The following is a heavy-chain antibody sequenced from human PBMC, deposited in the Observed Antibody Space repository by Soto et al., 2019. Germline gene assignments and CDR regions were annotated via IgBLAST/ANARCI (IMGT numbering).Heavy chain of an antibody. CDR1: GGSISSYY. CDR3: ARVWTPRFGEAFDP. CDR2: IYYSGST. J-gene: IGHJ5*02. D-gene: IGHD3-10*01. V-gene: IGHV4-59*01. Sequence: QVQLQESGPGLVKPSETLSLTCTVSGGSISSYYWSWIRQPPGKGLEWIGYIYYSGSTNYNPSLMSRVTISVDTSKNQFSLKLSSVTAADTAVYYCARVWTPRFGEAFDPWGQGTLVTVSS.